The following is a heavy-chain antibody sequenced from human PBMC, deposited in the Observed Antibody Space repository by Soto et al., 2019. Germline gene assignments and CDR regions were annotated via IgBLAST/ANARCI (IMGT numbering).Heavy chain of an antibody. CDR1: GHTFTGYY. CDR3: ARDGDSSNPPDAFDI. J-gene: IGHJ3*02. CDR2: INPNSGGT. V-gene: IGHV1-2*04. D-gene: IGHD6-13*01. Sequence: ASVKVSCKASGHTFTGYYMHWVRQAPGQGLEWMGWINPNSGGTNYAQKFQGWVTMTRDTSISTAYMELSRLRSDDTAVYYCARDGDSSNPPDAFDIWGQGTMVT.